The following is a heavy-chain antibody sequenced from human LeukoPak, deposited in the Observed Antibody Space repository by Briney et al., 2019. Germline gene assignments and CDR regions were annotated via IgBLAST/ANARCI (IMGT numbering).Heavy chain of an antibody. V-gene: IGHV4-34*01. CDR3: ARGRGPLYIVAKKGYYFDY. J-gene: IGHJ4*02. CDR2: INHSGST. Sequence: SETLSLTCAVYGGSFSGYYWSWIRQPPGKGLEWMGEINHSGSTNYNPSLKSRVTISVDTSKNQFSLKLSSVTAADTAVYYCARGRGPLYIVAKKGYYFDYWGQGTLVTVSS. D-gene: IGHD5-12*01. CDR1: GGSFSGYY.